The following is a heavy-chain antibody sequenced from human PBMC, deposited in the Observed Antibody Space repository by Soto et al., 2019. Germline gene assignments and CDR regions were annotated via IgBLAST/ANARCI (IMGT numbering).Heavy chain of an antibody. CDR2: INHSGST. CDR1: GGSFSGYY. V-gene: IGHV4-34*01. J-gene: IGHJ6*02. CDR3: ARTGYYCSGGSCYSLRYYYYGMDV. Sequence: SETLSLTCAVYGGSFSGYYWSWIRQPPGKGLGWIGEINHSGSTNYNPSLKSRVTISVDTSKNQFSLKLSSVTAADTAVYYCARTGYYCSGGSCYSLRYYYYGMDVWGQGTTVTVSS. D-gene: IGHD2-15*01.